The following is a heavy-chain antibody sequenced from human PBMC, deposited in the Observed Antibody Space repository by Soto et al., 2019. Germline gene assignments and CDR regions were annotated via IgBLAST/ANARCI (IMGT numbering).Heavy chain of an antibody. CDR1: GFTLSGYV. J-gene: IGHJ6*02. CDR3: AKDRWIVPGLPDV. D-gene: IGHD2-2*01. Sequence: VEYLRVSWAASGFTLSGYVMSWVRQAPGKGLEWVSGVSGSGGSTYYADSVKGRFTISRDNSKNTLYLQMNSLRAEDTAVYYCAKDRWIVPGLPDVWGQGTTVTVSS. CDR2: VSGSGGST. V-gene: IGHV3-23*01.